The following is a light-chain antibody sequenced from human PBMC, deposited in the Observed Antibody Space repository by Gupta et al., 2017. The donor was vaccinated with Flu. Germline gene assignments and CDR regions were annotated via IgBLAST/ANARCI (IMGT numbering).Light chain of an antibody. Sequence: EIVMTQSPATLSVSQGERATRSCRASQSVSSNLGWYQQKPGQAPRLLIYGASNRATGIPARFSGSGSGTEFTLTSSSLQYEDFAVYYWQQDNTWHTFGHGTKVDIK. J-gene: IGKJ3*01. CDR2: GAS. V-gene: IGKV3-15*01. CDR1: QSVSSN. CDR3: QQDNTWHT.